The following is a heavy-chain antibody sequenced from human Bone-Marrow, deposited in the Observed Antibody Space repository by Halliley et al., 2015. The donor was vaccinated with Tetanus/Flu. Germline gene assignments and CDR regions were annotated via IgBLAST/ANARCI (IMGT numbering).Heavy chain of an antibody. CDR2: IFYGGST. CDR3: ARGRVYGDFAYFDY. J-gene: IGHJ4*02. V-gene: IGHV4-59*09. D-gene: IGHD4-17*01. Sequence: WIGYIFYGGSTRSNPPLKNRVTISVDTSKNQFSLDMTSVTTADTAIYYCARGRVYGDFAYFDYWGLGSLVSVTS.